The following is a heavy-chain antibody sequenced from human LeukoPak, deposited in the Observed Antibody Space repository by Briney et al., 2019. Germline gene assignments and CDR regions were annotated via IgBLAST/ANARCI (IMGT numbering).Heavy chain of an antibody. J-gene: IGHJ4*02. CDR2: ISSSSSNI. CDR1: GFTFSSYS. D-gene: IGHD3-10*01. V-gene: IGHV3-48*02. CDR3: ARERAHITMVRGVIDY. Sequence: GGSLRLSCAAAGFTFSSYSMTWDSQAPGKGMEWDSYISSSSSNIYYADSVKGRFTISRDNAKNSLYLQMNSLRDEDTAVYYCARERAHITMVRGVIDYWGQGTLVTVSS.